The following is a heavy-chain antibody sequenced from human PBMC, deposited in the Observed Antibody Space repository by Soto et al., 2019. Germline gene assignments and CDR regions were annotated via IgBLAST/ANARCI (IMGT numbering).Heavy chain of an antibody. J-gene: IGHJ3*02. CDR1: GFTFSSYW. D-gene: IGHD6-19*01. V-gene: IGHV3-7*05. Sequence: GGSLRLSCAASGFTFSSYWMSWVRQAPGKGLEWVANIKQDGSEKYYVDSVKGRFTISRDNAKNSLYLQMNSLRAEDTAVYYCATVRQGLVPHDAFDIWGQGTMVTVSS. CDR2: IKQDGSEK. CDR3: ATVRQGLVPHDAFDI.